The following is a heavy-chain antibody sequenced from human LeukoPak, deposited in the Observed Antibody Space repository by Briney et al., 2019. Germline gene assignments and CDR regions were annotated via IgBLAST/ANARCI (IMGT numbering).Heavy chain of an antibody. Sequence: PSETLSLPCTVSGGSINSSSEYWGWIRQPPGKGLEWIGSIYYSGSTNYNPSLKSRVTISVDTSKNQFSLKLRSVTAADTAVYYCARVTGYMIEDYFDYWGQGTLVTVSS. CDR2: IYYSGST. CDR3: ARVTGYMIEDYFDY. J-gene: IGHJ4*02. CDR1: GGSINSSSEY. V-gene: IGHV4-39*07. D-gene: IGHD3-22*01.